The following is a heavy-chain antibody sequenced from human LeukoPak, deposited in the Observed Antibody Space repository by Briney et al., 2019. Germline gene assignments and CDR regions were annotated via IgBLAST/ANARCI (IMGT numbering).Heavy chain of an antibody. D-gene: IGHD6-19*01. J-gene: IGHJ4*02. Sequence: SVKVSCKASGGTFSSYAISWVRQAPGQGLEWMGRIIPILGIANYAQKFQGRVTITADKSTSTAYMELSSLRSEDTAVYYCARETGEQWLVGGYYFDYWGQGTLVTVSS. CDR3: ARETGEQWLVGGYYFDY. V-gene: IGHV1-69*04. CDR2: IIPILGIA. CDR1: GGTFSSYA.